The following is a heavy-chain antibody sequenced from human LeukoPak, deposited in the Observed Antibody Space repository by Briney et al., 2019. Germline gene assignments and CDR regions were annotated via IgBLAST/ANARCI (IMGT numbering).Heavy chain of an antibody. CDR1: GGSFSDYI. J-gene: IGHJ4*02. CDR2: INYSGST. CDR3: ARVRGDDLWSGHLFYFDY. V-gene: IGHV4-34*01. D-gene: IGHD3-3*01. Sequence: SETLSLNCAVDGGSFSDYIWSWIRQPPGKGLEWVGEINYSGSTDYNPSLKSRVTISIDTSKKQFSLELNSVTAADTAVYYCARVRGDDLWSGHLFYFDYWGQGTLVTVSS.